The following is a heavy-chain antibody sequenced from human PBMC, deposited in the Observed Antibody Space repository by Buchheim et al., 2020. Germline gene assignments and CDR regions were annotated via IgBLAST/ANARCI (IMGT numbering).Heavy chain of an antibody. J-gene: IGHJ4*02. CDR2: IKQDGSEK. CDR1: GFTFSSYW. Sequence: EVQLVESGGGLVQPGGSLRLSYAASGFTFSSYWMSWVRQAPGKGLEWVANIKQDGSEKYYVDSVKGRFTISRDNAKNSLYLQMNSLRAEDTAVYYCARVYSSSWYGPHYFDYWGQGTL. CDR3: ARVYSSSWYGPHYFDY. V-gene: IGHV3-7*04. D-gene: IGHD6-13*01.